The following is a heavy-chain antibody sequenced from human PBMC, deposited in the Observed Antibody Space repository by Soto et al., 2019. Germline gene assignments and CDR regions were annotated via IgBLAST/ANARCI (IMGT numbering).Heavy chain of an antibody. J-gene: IGHJ6*02. CDR3: AADRVYYGDYGRYYYGMDV. D-gene: IGHD4-17*01. CDR1: GFTFTSSA. V-gene: IGHV1-58*01. CDR2: IVVGSGNT. Sequence: SVKVSCKASGFTFTSSAVHWVRQARGQRLEWIGWIVVGSGNTNYAQKFQERVTITRDMSTSTAYMELSSLRSEDTAVYYCAADRVYYGDYGRYYYGMDVWG.